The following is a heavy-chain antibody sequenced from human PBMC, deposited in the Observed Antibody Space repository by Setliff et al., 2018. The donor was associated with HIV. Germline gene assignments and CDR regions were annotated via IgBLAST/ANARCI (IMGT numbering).Heavy chain of an antibody. CDR1: GYSISSGYY. V-gene: IGHV4-38-2*02. J-gene: IGHJ5*02. CDR3: ARDIQAAGTGWFDP. Sequence: KASETLSLTCAVSGYSISSGYYWGWIRQPPGKGLEWIGSIYHSGSTYYNPSLRSRVTISLDTPKNQFSLKLSSVTAADTAVYYCARDIQAAGTGWFDPWGQGTQVTVSS. D-gene: IGHD6-13*01. CDR2: IYHSGST.